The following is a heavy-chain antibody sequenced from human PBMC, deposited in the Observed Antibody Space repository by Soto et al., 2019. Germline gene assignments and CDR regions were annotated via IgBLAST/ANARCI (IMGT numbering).Heavy chain of an antibody. V-gene: IGHV3-23*01. Sequence: GGSLRLSCAASGFTFSSYAMSWVRQAPGKGLEWVSAISGSGGSTYYADSVKGRFTISRDNSKNTLYLQMNSLRAEDTAVYYCAKDPRAAPGSGSYRLHWGQGTLVTVSS. CDR2: ISGSGGST. J-gene: IGHJ4*02. D-gene: IGHD3-10*01. CDR1: GFTFSSYA. CDR3: AKDPRAAPGSGSYRLH.